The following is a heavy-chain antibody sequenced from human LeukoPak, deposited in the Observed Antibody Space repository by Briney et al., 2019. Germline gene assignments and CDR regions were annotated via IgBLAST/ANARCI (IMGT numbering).Heavy chain of an antibody. CDR1: GFTFSSYS. CDR3: ARGYSSSSPEFDY. CDR2: ISSSSSTI. Sequence: GGSLRLSCAASGFTFSSYSMNWARQAPGKGLEWVSYISSSSSTIYYADSVKGRFTISRDNAKNSLYLQMNSLRDEDTAVYYCARGYSSSSPEFDYWGQGTLVTVSS. J-gene: IGHJ4*02. D-gene: IGHD6-6*01. V-gene: IGHV3-48*02.